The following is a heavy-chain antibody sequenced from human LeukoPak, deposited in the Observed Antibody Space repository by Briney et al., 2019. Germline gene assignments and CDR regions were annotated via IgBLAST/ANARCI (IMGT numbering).Heavy chain of an antibody. J-gene: IGHJ4*02. CDR1: GGSFSGYY. CDR3: ARSRGRRGYSYGFDY. Sequence: SETLSLTCAVYGGSFSGYYWSWIRQPPGKGLEWIGEINHSGSTNYNPSLKSRVTISVDTSKNQFSLKLSSVTAADTAVYYCARSRGRRGYSYGFDYWGQGTLVTVSS. CDR2: INHSGST. D-gene: IGHD5-18*01. V-gene: IGHV4-34*01.